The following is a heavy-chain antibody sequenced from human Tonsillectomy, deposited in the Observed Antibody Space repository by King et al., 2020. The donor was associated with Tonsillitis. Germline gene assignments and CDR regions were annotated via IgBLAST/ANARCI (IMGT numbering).Heavy chain of an antibody. D-gene: IGHD4-11*01. V-gene: IGHV1-69*01. CDR1: GGTFSSYA. CDR2: IIPIFGTA. Sequence: VQLVESGAEVKKPGSSVKVSCKASGGTFSSYAISWVRQAPGQGLEWMGGIIPIFGTANYAQKFQGRVTITADESTSTAYMELSSLRSEDTAVYYCARRGEDYSNSKNYYYGMDVWGQGNTVTVSS. J-gene: IGHJ6*02. CDR3: ARRGEDYSNSKNYYYGMDV.